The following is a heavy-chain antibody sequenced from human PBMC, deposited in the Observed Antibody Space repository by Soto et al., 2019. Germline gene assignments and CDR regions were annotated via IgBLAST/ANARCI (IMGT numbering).Heavy chain of an antibody. CDR2: INTYNGNS. V-gene: IGHV1-18*01. CDR3: ARDCTGGGCFWIY. D-gene: IGHD2-15*01. Sequence: QVQLVQSAAEVKKPGASVKVSCKSSGYTLTNYAISWVRQAPGQGPEWMGWINTYNGNSNYAQKLQGRVTMTTDTSKNTAYMELRSVTSDDAAVYYCARDCTGGGCFWIYWGQGTLVTVSS. CDR1: GYTLTNYA. J-gene: IGHJ4*02.